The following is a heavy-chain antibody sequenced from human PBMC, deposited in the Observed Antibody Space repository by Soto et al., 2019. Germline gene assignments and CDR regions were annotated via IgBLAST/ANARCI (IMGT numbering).Heavy chain of an antibody. J-gene: IGHJ4*02. Sequence: SETLSLTCTVSGGSISSSSYYWGWIRQPPGKGLEWIGSIYYSGSTYYNPSLKSRVTMSVDTSKNHFSLRLSSVTAADTAAYYCARGQYFGAITFEGLDDKEPNLDYWDQG. CDR3: ARGQYFGAITFEGLDDKEPNLDY. D-gene: IGHD3-3*01. CDR2: IYYSGST. CDR1: GGSISSSSYY. V-gene: IGHV4-39*02.